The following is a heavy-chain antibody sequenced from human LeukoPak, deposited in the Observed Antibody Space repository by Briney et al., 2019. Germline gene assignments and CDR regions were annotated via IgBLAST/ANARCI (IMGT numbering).Heavy chain of an antibody. J-gene: IGHJ6*03. CDR3: AKAYSSSDYYYMDV. CDR2: IRYDSSDK. Sequence: GGSLRLSCTASGFTFNRYGMHWIRQPPGKGLEWVAYIRYDSSDKKYGGSVEGRLTISRDNSRNTLYLQMSSLRAEDTAVYYCAKAYSSSDYYYMDVWGKGTTVTVSS. V-gene: IGHV3-30*02. D-gene: IGHD6-6*01. CDR1: GFTFNRYG.